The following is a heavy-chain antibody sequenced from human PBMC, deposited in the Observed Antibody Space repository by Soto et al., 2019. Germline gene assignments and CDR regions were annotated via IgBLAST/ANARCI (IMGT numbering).Heavy chain of an antibody. D-gene: IGHD3-10*01. CDR2: TYYNGNA. Sequence: SVGGGCIARCNYYHDKQRQPPGKGLEWIGTTYYNGNAYYNPSLKSRVSMSVDTSKNQFSLKLVSVTAADTAVYYCARHFVAVVIKGWGYWGQGTLVTVPS. J-gene: IGHJ4*02. CDR1: GGCIARCNYY. V-gene: IGHV4-39*01. CDR3: ARHFVAVVIKGWGY.